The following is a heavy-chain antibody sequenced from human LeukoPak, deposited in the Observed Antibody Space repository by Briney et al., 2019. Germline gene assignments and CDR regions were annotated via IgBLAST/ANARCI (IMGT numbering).Heavy chain of an antibody. D-gene: IGHD6-13*01. CDR2: MNPNSGNT. CDR3: ARIQGSSSWYFNWFDP. V-gene: IGHV1-8*01. Sequence: ASVKVSCKASGYTFTSYDINWVRQATGQGLEWMGWMNPNSGNTGYAQKLQGRVTMTRNTSISTAYMELSSLRSEDTAVYYCARIQGSSSWYFNWFDPWGQGTLVTVSS. J-gene: IGHJ5*02. CDR1: GYTFTSYD.